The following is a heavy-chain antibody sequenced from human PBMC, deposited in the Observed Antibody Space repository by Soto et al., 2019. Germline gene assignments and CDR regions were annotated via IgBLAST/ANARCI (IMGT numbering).Heavy chain of an antibody. CDR3: AKDRPSGSRPYYYGMDV. V-gene: IGHV3-30*18. D-gene: IGHD1-26*01. J-gene: IGHJ6*02. CDR1: GFTFSSYG. CDR2: ISYDGSNK. Sequence: PVGSLRLSCAASGFTFSSYGMHWVRQAPGKGLEWVAVISYDGSNKYYADSVKGRFTISRDNSKNTLYLQMNSLRAEDTAVYYCAKDRPSGSRPYYYGMDVWGQGTTVTVSS.